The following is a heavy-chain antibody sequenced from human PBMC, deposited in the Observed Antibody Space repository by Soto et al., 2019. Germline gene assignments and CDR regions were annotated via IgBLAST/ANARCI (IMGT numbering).Heavy chain of an antibody. J-gene: IGHJ4*02. CDR1: GFTFSSYA. CDR3: ARVSGRFGSSLNY. CDR2: ISYDGSNK. D-gene: IGHD6-6*01. V-gene: IGHV3-30-3*01. Sequence: QVQLVESGGGVVQPGRSLRLSCAASGFTFSSYAMHWVRQAPGKGLEWVAVISYDGSNKYYADSVKGRFTISRDNSKNTLYLQMNSLRAEDTAVYYCARVSGRFGSSLNYWGQGTLVTVSS.